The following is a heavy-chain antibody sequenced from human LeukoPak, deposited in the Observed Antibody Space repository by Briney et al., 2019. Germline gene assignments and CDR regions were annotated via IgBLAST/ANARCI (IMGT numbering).Heavy chain of an antibody. J-gene: IGHJ4*02. D-gene: IGHD2-15*01. CDR2: ISGSGTST. Sequence: GGSLRLSCAASVFTLRHYAMSWLRQAPGKGLEWVSTISGSGTSTEYADSVKGRFTISRDNAKNSLCLQINSLRAEDTAIYYCVRSGGDWGQGTLVTVSS. CDR1: VFTLRHYA. V-gene: IGHV3-23*01. CDR3: VRSGGD.